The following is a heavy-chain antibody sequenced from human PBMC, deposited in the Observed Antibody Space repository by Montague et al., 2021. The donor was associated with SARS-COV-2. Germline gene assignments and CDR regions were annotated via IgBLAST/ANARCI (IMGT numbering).Heavy chain of an antibody. V-gene: IGHV3-30*04. CDR2: ISYDGSNK. CDR1: GFTFSSYA. D-gene: IGHD5-12*01. CDR3: ARGQGGYVGWFDL. Sequence: SLRLSCAASGFTFSSYAMHWVRQAPGKGLEWVAVISYDGSNKYYADSVRGRFTISRDNSKNTLYLQMNSLRAEDAAVYYCARGQGGYVGWFDLWGQGTLVTVSS. J-gene: IGHJ5*02.